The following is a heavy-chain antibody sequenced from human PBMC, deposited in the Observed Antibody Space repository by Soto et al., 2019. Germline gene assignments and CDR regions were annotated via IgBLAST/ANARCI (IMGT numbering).Heavy chain of an antibody. CDR1: GGTFSRYG. CDR2: IIPAMGTV. CDR3: ARPAADISSHYACDI. J-gene: IGHJ4*02. V-gene: IGHV1-69*12. D-gene: IGHD3-22*01. Sequence: QVHLVQSGAEVKKPGSSVKVSCKASGGTFSRYGISWVRQAPGQGLEWMGGIIPAMGTVNYAQKFQGRVTISADESTTTAYMELSSLRSDDTALYYCARPAADISSHYACDIWGQGTLVTVSS.